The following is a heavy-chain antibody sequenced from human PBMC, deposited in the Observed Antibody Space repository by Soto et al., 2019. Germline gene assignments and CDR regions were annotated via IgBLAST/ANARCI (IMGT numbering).Heavy chain of an antibody. D-gene: IGHD6-19*01. CDR2: ISYDGSNK. Sequence: QVQLVESGGGVVQPGRSLRLSCAASGFTFSSYGMRWVRQAPGKGLEWVAVISYDGSNKYYADSVKGRFTISRDNSKNTLYLQMNSLRDDDTAVYYCANDGRDSSGWYWGYYYYGMDVWGQGTTVTVS. CDR3: ANDGRDSSGWYWGYYYYGMDV. J-gene: IGHJ6*02. V-gene: IGHV3-30*18. CDR1: GFTFSSYG.